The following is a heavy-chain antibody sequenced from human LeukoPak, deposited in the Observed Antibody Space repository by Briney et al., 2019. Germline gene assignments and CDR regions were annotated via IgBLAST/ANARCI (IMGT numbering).Heavy chain of an antibody. CDR3: VRRARRGYSYGFDN. CDR1: GFTFSSYW. Sequence: PGGSLRLSCAASGFTFSSYWMHWVRQAPGKGLVWVSRINSDGSSTSYADSVKGRFTISRDNAKKTLYLQINSLRTEDTALYYCVRRARRGYSYGFDNWGQGTLVTVSS. CDR2: INSDGSST. J-gene: IGHJ4*02. V-gene: IGHV3-74*01. D-gene: IGHD5-12*01.